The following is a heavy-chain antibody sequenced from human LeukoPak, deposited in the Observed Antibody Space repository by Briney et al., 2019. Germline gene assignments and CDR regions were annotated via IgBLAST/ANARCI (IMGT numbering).Heavy chain of an antibody. CDR2: IRSKAYGGTT. Sequence: GGSLRLSCAASGFTFSNCAMTWVRQAPGKGLEWVGFIRSKAYGGTTEYAASVKGRFTISRDDSKSIAYLQMNSLKTEDTAVYYCTRRAVVVVAANFDYWGQGTLVTVSS. D-gene: IGHD2-15*01. CDR1: GFTFSNCA. J-gene: IGHJ4*02. CDR3: TRRAVVVVAANFDY. V-gene: IGHV3-49*04.